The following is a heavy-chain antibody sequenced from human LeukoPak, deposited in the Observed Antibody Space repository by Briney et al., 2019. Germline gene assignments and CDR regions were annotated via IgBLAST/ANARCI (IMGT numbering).Heavy chain of an antibody. CDR2: IYSGGNT. J-gene: IGHJ4*02. CDR1: GFTFSNAW. Sequence: PGGSLRLSCAASGFTFSNAWMSWVRQAPGKGLEWVSVIYSGGNTYYAGSVKGRFTISRDNSKNTLYLQMNSLRAEDTAMYYCARDSTSGWYHDYWGQGTLVTVSS. D-gene: IGHD6-19*01. CDR3: ARDSTSGWYHDY. V-gene: IGHV3-53*01.